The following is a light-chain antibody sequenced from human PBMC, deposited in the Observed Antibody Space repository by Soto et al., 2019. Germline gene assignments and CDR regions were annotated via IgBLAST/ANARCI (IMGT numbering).Light chain of an antibody. Sequence: DTQMTHSPSTLSASVGDRVTITCRASQSISSWLAWYQQKPGKAPKLLIYKASSLESGVPSRFSGSGSGTEFTLTISSLQPDDFATYYCQQYKYSETFGQGTKLEIK. CDR3: QQYKYSET. CDR2: KAS. V-gene: IGKV1-5*03. CDR1: QSISSW. J-gene: IGKJ2*01.